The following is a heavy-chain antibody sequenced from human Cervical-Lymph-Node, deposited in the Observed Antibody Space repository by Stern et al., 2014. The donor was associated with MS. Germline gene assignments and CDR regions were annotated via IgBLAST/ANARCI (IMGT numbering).Heavy chain of an antibody. J-gene: IGHJ6*02. CDR2: INPSGAT. CDR1: EYTHNNYL. D-gene: IGHD2-15*01. CDR3: AVRYCSGGRCYSVPDV. Sequence: VQLVESGSEVKKPGASVKVSCKASEYTHNNYLIHWVRQAPGQRPDWMGVINPSGATNYAQKVQDRVTMTTDASTGTFYMELSRLRSEDTAVYCCAVRYCSGGRCYSVPDVWGQGTTVIVSS. V-gene: IGHV1-46*02.